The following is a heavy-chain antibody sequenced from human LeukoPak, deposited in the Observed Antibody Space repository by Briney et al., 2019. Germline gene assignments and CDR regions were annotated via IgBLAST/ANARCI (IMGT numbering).Heavy chain of an antibody. CDR3: ARSRGFLEWFGFDY. CDR2: IYHSGST. Sequence: SETLSLTCAVYGGSFSGYYWSWIRQPPGKGLEWIGEIYHSGSTNYNPSLKSRVTISVDKSKNQFSLKLSSVTAADTAVYYCARSRGFLEWFGFDYWGQGTLVTVSS. D-gene: IGHD3-3*01. CDR1: GGSFSGYY. J-gene: IGHJ4*02. V-gene: IGHV4-34*01.